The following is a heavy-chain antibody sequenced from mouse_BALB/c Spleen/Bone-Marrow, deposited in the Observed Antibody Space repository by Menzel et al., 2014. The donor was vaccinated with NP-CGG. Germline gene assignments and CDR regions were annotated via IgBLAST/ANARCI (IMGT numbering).Heavy chain of an antibody. CDR2: IDPANGYT. CDR3: ASKKNYYAMDY. CDR1: GFNIKDTY. Sequence: EVQLQESGAELVKPGASVKLSCTASGFNIKDTYMHWVKQRPEQGLEWIGRIDPANGYTNYAPKFQGKATITADTSSNTAYLRLSSPTSEDTAVYYCASKKNYYAMDYWGQGTSVTVSS. J-gene: IGHJ4*01. V-gene: IGHV14-3*02.